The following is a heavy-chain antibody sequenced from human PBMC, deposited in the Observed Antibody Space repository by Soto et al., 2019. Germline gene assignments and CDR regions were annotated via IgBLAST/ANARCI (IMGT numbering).Heavy chain of an antibody. CDR3: ARMMAASGTAFDY. D-gene: IGHD6-13*01. J-gene: IGHJ4*02. CDR1: GYGFISSW. Sequence: GESLKISCQASGYGFISSWIGWVRQRPGKGLDWMGIIYPGDSDTRYSPSFQGQVTISADKSTSTAYLQWSSLKASDTATYYCARMMAASGTAFDYWGQGALVTVSS. CDR2: IYPGDSDT. V-gene: IGHV5-51*01.